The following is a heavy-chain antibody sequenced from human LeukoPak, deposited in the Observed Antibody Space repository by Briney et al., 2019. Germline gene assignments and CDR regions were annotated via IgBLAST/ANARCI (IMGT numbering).Heavy chain of an antibody. CDR3: AKVPWVGTIT. J-gene: IGHJ4*02. CDR1: GFTLSDYA. V-gene: IGHV3-23*01. D-gene: IGHD1-26*01. CDR2: ISGSDGHT. Sequence: GGSLRLSCAASGFTLSDYAMNWVRQAPGEGLEWLSAISGSDGHTFYADSVKGRFTLSRDNSKNTLYLQMYNLRADDTAIYYCAKVPWVGTITWGQGTLVIVSS.